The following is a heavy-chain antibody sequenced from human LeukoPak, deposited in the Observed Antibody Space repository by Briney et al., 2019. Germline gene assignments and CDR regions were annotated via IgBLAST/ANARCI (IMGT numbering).Heavy chain of an antibody. J-gene: IGHJ4*02. V-gene: IGHV3-33*01. CDR3: GIEISGFPDY. D-gene: IGHD6-19*01. CDR1: GFTFSSYG. CDR2: IWYDGSNK. Sequence: GGSLRLSRAASGFTFSSYGMHWVRQAPGKGLEWVAVIWYDGSNKYYADSVKGRFTISRDNSKNTLYLQMNSLRAEDTAVYYCGIEISGFPDYWGQGTLVTVSS.